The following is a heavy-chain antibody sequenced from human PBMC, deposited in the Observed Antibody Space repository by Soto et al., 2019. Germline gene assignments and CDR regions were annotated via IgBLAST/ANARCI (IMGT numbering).Heavy chain of an antibody. J-gene: IGHJ4*02. CDR3: ASTEDFFDY. CDR2: IFYSGST. CDR1: GVSLTSGTYY. Sequence: QVQLQESGPGLVKPSQTLSLTCSVSGVSLTSGTYYWSWIRQHPGKGLEWIGYIFYSGSTDYNPSLKSRVNISVDTSKNQFSLKLSSVTAADTAVYYCASTEDFFDYWGQGPLVTVSS. V-gene: IGHV4-31*03.